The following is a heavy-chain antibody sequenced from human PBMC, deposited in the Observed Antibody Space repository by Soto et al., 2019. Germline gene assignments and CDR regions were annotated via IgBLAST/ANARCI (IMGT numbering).Heavy chain of an antibody. D-gene: IGHD2-2*01. CDR2: INSDGSST. V-gene: IGHV3-74*01. J-gene: IGHJ6*02. CDR1: GFTFSSYW. CDR3: ERTLQKMPYYYYGMDV. Sequence: PGGSLRLSCAASGFTFSSYWMHWVRQAPGKGLVWVSRINSDGSSTSYADSVKGRFTISRDNAKNTLYLQMNSLRAEDTAVYYCERTLQKMPYYYYGMDVWGQGTTVTVSS.